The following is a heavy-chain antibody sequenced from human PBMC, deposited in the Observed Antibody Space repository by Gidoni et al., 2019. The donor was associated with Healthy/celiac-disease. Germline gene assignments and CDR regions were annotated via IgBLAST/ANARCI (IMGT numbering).Heavy chain of an antibody. V-gene: IGHV3-21*01. CDR3: ARDITIFGVVTPDY. J-gene: IGHJ4*02. D-gene: IGHD3-3*01. Sequence: EVQLVESGGGLVKPGGSLRLSCAASGFTFSSYSMNWVRQAPGKGLEWVSSISSSSSYIYYADSVKGRFTISRDNAKNSLYLQMNSLRAEDTAVYYCARDITIFGVVTPDYWGQGTLVTVSS. CDR2: ISSSSSYI. CDR1: GFTFSSYS.